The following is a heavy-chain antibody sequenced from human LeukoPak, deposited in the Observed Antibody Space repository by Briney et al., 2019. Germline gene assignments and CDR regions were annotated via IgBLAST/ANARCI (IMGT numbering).Heavy chain of an antibody. CDR3: ARWEVRLNAFEM. D-gene: IGHD3-10*01. CDR2: INHSGST. V-gene: IGHV4-34*01. CDR1: GGSFSGYY. Sequence: SETLSLTCAVYGGSFSGYYWSWIRQPPGKGLEWIGEINHSGSTNYNPSLKSRVTTSVDTSKNQFSLSLSSVTAADTAVYYCARWEVRLNAFEMWGQGTMVTVSS. J-gene: IGHJ3*02.